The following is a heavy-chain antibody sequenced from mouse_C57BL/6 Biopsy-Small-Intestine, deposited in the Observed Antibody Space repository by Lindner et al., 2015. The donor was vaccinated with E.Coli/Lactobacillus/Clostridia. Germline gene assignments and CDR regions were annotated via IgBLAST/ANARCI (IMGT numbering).Heavy chain of an antibody. CDR3: TRSGFDYGFAY. CDR1: GYAFSSSW. V-gene: IGHV1-82*01. Sequence: VQLQESGPELVKPGASVKISCKASGYAFSSSWMNWVKQRPGMGLEWIGRTYPGDGDTHYNGKFKGKATLTADKSSSTAFIQLSSLTSEDSAVYFCTRSGFDYGFAYWGQGTLVTVS. J-gene: IGHJ3*01. D-gene: IGHD2-4*01. CDR2: TYPGDGDT.